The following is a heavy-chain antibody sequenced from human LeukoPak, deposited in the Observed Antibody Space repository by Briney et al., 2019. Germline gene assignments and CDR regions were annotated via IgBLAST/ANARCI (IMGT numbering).Heavy chain of an antibody. J-gene: IGHJ4*02. Sequence: GGSLRLSCAASGFTFSSYWMSWVRQAPGKGLEWVANIKQDGSEKYYVDSVKGRFTISRDNAKNSLYLQMNSLRAEDTAVYYCARGIRHRGMTTGYFDYWGQGTLVTVSS. CDR1: GFTFSSYW. D-gene: IGHD4-17*01. V-gene: IGHV3-7*01. CDR2: IKQDGSEK. CDR3: ARGIRHRGMTTGYFDY.